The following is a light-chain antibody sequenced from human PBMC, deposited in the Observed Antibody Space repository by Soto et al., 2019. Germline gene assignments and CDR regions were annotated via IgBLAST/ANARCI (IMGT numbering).Light chain of an antibody. J-gene: IGKJ1*01. CDR3: QQYNTWTWT. Sequence: EIVLTQSPITLYLSPGSRSTLSCRASQSVSTNLAWYKHKPGQPPSLIRYGASTRATGVPARFSGRGSGTQFTLTIANLQSEDFAVYYCQQYNTWTWTFGQGTKVDIK. CDR1: QSVSTN. CDR2: GAS. V-gene: IGKV3-15*01.